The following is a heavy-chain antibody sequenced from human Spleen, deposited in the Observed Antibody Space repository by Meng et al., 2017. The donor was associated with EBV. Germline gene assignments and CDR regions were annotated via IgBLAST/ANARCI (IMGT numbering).Heavy chain of an antibody. CDR2: IYWDDDK. V-gene: IGHV2-5*02. CDR3: AHSGDQVTIDY. D-gene: IGHD3-10*01. CDR1: SFSLSTSGVG. J-gene: IGHJ4*02. Sequence: QIPLEDPGPPLLKPTQTFTLPCTFSSFSLSTSGVGVGWIRQPPGKALEWLALIYWDDDKRYSPSLKSRVTITKDTPKNQVVLTMTNMDPVDTATYYCAHSGDQVTIDYWGQGTLVTVSS.